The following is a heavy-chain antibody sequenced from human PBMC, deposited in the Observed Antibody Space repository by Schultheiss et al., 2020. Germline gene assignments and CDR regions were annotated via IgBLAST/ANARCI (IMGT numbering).Heavy chain of an antibody. CDR1: GFTVSSNY. CDR2: ISGSGGST. D-gene: IGHD2-2*02. J-gene: IGHJ5*02. V-gene: IGHV3-23*01. Sequence: GESLKIACAASGFTVSSNYMSWVRQAPGKGLEWVSAISGSGGSTYYADSVKGRFTISRDNSKNTLYLQMNSLRAEDTAIYYCGKDRVGPGAIAVAWFDPWGQGTLVTVSS. CDR3: GKDRVGPGAIAVAWFDP.